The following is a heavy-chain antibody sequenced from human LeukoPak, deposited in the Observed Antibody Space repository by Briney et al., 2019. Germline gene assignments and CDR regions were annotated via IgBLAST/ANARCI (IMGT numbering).Heavy chain of an antibody. V-gene: IGHV1-2*04. J-gene: IGHJ4*02. CDR2: INPNSGGT. CDR1: GYTSTGYY. CDR3: ARSLRANSLDY. Sequence: ASVKVSCKASGYTSTGYYMHWARQAPGQGLEWMGWINPNSGGTNYAQKFQGWVTMTRDTSISTAYMELSRLRSDDTAVYYCARSLRANSLDYWGQGTLVTVSS. D-gene: IGHD4/OR15-4a*01.